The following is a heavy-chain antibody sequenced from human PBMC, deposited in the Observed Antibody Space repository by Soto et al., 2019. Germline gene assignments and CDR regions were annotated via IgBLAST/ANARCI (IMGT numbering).Heavy chain of an antibody. V-gene: IGHV4-59*08. J-gene: IGHJ5*02. CDR3: ARLGILTGYPRWFDP. Sequence: SETLSLSCTVPGGSISTFYWSWIRQPPGKGLEWIGYIFHSGSTYSNPSLKSRVTISVDTSKNQFSLKLNSVTAADTAVYYCARLGILTGYPRWFDPWGQGTLVTVSS. CDR2: IFHSGST. CDR1: GGSISTFY. D-gene: IGHD3-9*01.